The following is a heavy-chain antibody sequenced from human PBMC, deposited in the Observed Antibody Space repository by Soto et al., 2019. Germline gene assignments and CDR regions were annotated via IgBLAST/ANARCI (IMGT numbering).Heavy chain of an antibody. CDR1: GFTFSSYG. Sequence: GGSPRLSCAASGFTFSSYGMHWVRQAPGKGLEWVAVIWYDGSNKYYADSVKGRFTISRDNSKNTLYLQMNSLRAEDTAVYYCARAGFEIGVVIQPYAFDIWGQGTMVTVSS. V-gene: IGHV3-33*01. J-gene: IGHJ3*02. D-gene: IGHD3-3*01. CDR3: ARAGFEIGVVIQPYAFDI. CDR2: IWYDGSNK.